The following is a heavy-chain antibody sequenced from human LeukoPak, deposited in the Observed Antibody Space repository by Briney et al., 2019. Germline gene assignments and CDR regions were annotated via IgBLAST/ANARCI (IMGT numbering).Heavy chain of an antibody. D-gene: IGHD4-23*01. J-gene: IGHJ4*02. CDR3: ARERRWYPFDY. Sequence: PSETLSLTCAVYGGSFSGYYWSWIRQPPGTGLEWIGEINHSGSTNYNPSLKSRVTISVDTSKNQFSLKLSSVTAAGAAVYYCARERRWYPFDYWGQGTLVTVSS. CDR1: GGSFSGYY. CDR2: INHSGST. V-gene: IGHV4-34*01.